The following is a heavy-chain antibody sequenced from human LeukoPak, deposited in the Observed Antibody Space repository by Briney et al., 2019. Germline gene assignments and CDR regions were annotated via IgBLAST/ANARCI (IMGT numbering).Heavy chain of an antibody. CDR3: ARDTRTMTAVTRGQHYYCGLDV. CDR2: IYTSGST. D-gene: IGHD4-17*01. Sequence: PSETLSLTCTVSGGSISSYYWSWIRQPAGKGLEWIGRIYTSGSTNYNPSLKSRVTMSVDTSKNQFSLKLSSVTAADTAVYYCARDTRTMTAVTRGQHYYCGLDVWGQGTTVTVSS. J-gene: IGHJ6*02. CDR1: GGSISSYY. V-gene: IGHV4-4*07.